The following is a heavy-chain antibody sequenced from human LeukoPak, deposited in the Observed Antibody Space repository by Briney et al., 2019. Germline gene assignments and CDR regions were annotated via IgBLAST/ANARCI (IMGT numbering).Heavy chain of an antibody. D-gene: IGHD6-13*01. CDR1: GYTFTGYH. Sequence: GASVKVSCEASGYTFTGYHIHWVRQAPGQGREWMGRINPYSGDTNFAQKFQGRVTMTRDTSITTDYMDLSSLTPDDTAVYFCARDQGSLTRSWYTGYWGQGTQVTVSS. J-gene: IGHJ4*02. V-gene: IGHV1-2*06. CDR2: INPYSGDT. CDR3: ARDQGSLTRSWYTGY.